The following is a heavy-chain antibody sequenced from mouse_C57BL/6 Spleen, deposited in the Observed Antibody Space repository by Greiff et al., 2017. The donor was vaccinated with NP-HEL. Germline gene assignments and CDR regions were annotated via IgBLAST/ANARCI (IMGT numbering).Heavy chain of an antibody. CDR2: ISSGGDYI. V-gene: IGHV5S21*01. CDR3: TRPSGSERAMDY. D-gene: IGHD3-1*01. J-gene: IGHJ4*01. Sequence: EVKVEESGEGLVKPGGSLKLSCAASGFTFSSYAMSWVRQTPEKRLEWVAYISSGGDYIYYADTVKGRFTISRDNARNTLYLQMSSLKSEDTAMYYCTRPSGSERAMDYWGQGTSVTVSS. CDR1: GFTFSSYA.